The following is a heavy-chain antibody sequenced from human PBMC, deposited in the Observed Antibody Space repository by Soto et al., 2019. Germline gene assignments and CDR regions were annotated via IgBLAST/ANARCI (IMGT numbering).Heavy chain of an antibody. J-gene: IGHJ4*02. V-gene: IGHV3-21*01. Sequence: PGGSLRLSCAASGFTFSSYSTNWVRQAPGKGLEWVSSISSSSSYIYYADSVKGRFTISRDNAKNSLYLQMNSLRAEDTAVYYCARDDPGYCSGGSCYSFDYWGQGTLVTVSS. CDR2: ISSSSSYI. CDR1: GFTFSSYS. CDR3: ARDDPGYCSGGSCYSFDY. D-gene: IGHD2-15*01.